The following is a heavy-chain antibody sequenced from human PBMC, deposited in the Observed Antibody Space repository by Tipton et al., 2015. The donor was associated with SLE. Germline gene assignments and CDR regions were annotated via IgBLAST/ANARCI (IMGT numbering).Heavy chain of an antibody. Sequence: TLSLTCTVSGGSISSYYWSWIRQPPGKGLEWIGYIYYSGSTNYNPSLKSRVTISVDTSKNQFSLKLSSATAADTAVYYCARELGMVAFDIWGQGTMVTVSS. CDR2: IYYSGST. CDR1: GGSISSYY. J-gene: IGHJ3*02. D-gene: IGHD7-27*01. CDR3: ARELGMVAFDI. V-gene: IGHV4-59*01.